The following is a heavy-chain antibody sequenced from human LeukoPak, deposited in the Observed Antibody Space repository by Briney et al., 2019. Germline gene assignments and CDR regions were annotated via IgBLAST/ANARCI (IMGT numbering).Heavy chain of an antibody. D-gene: IGHD1-26*01. CDR3: ARRGGIPLGAFDI. J-gene: IGHJ3*02. CDR1: GAPISNYD. V-gene: IGHV4-59*01. CDR2: IYHSGST. Sequence: SETLCLTCAVSGAPISNYDWSWIRQPPGKGLEWIGDIYHSGSTNYKPSLKSRVTLLVDTSKNHSSLKLSSVTTADTAMYYCARRGGIPLGAFDIWAQGTMVTVSS.